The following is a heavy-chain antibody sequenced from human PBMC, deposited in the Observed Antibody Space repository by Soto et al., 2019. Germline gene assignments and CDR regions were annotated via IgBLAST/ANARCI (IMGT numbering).Heavy chain of an antibody. CDR1: GFTFGNYW. J-gene: IGHJ4*02. V-gene: IGHV3-74*01. D-gene: IGHD4-17*01. CDR2: VNPDGSGA. CDR3: AKDQYFATVTTSVGHFDY. Sequence: PGGSLRLSCAASGFTFGNYWMHWVRQAPGKGLVWVSRVNPDGSGATYADSVKGRFTISRDNAKNTLYLQMNSLRGDDTAVYYCAKDQYFATVTTSVGHFDYWGQGTLVTVSS.